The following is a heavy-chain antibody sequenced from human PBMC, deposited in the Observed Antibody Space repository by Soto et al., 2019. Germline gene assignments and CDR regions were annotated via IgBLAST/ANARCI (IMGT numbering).Heavy chain of an antibody. CDR2: IDPTDSYT. CDR3: ARVYKNWFDS. Sequence: GESLKISCKASGYNFTAFWIHWVRQMPGRGLEWLGKIDPTDSYTNYSPSFEGHVTISTDNSISTAYLQWSSLRASDTALYFCARVYKNWFDSWDQGTMVTVSS. J-gene: IGHJ5*01. V-gene: IGHV5-10-1*01. D-gene: IGHD1-1*01. CDR1: GYNFTAFW.